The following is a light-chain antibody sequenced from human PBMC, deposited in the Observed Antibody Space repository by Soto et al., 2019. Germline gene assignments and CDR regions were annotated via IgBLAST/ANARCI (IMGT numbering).Light chain of an antibody. CDR3: SSYAGSNNPVI. Sequence: QSVLTQPPSASGSPGQSVTISCTGTSSDVGGYNYVSWYQQHPGKAPKFLIFEVSRRPSGVPDRFSGSKSGTTASLTVSGLQADDEADYYCSSYAGSNNPVIFGGGTQLTVL. CDR1: SSDVGGYNY. CDR2: EVS. V-gene: IGLV2-8*01. J-gene: IGLJ2*01.